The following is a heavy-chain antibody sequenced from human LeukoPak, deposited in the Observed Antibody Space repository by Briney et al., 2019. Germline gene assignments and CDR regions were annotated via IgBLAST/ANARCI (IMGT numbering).Heavy chain of an antibody. Sequence: SETLSLTCNVSGGSVSTYYWSWIRQPAGKGLEWIGRIYTSGSTSYNPSLKSRVTMSEDTSKNQFSLKLTSVTAADTAVYYCARVTGMRYFDSWGPGTLVTVSS. D-gene: IGHD3-9*01. CDR2: IYTSGST. CDR1: GGSVSTYY. J-gene: IGHJ4*02. CDR3: ARVTGMRYFDS. V-gene: IGHV4-4*07.